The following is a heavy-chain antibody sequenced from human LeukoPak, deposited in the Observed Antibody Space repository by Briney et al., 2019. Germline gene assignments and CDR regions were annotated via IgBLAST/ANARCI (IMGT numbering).Heavy chain of an antibody. V-gene: IGHV3-74*01. Sequence: GGSLRLSCAASGFTFSSYSMNWVRQAPGKGLVWVSRIDNDGSDTIYADSVKGRFTISRDNAKSTLYLQMSSLKAEDTAVYYCARGGYHHGFDIWGQGTMVTVSS. CDR2: IDNDGSDT. CDR1: GFTFSSYS. CDR3: ARGGYHHGFDI. J-gene: IGHJ3*02. D-gene: IGHD2-15*01.